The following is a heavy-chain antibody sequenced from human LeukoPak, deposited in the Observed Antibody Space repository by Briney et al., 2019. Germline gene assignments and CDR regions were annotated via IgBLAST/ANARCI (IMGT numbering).Heavy chain of an antibody. D-gene: IGHD2-2*01. CDR2: IIPIFGTA. CDR3: AEGEDIVVVPAARGDYYYYYGMDV. V-gene: IGHV1-69*13. Sequence: SVKVSCKASGGTFSSYAISWVRQAPGQGLEWMGGIIPIFGTANYAQKFQGRVTITADESTSTAYMELSSLRSEDTAVYYCAEGEDIVVVPAARGDYYYYYGMDVWGQGTTVTVSS. J-gene: IGHJ6*02. CDR1: GGTFSSYA.